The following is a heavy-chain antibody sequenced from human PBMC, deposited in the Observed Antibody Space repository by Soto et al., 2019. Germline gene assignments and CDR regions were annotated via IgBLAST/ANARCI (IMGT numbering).Heavy chain of an antibody. CDR1: GGSFSGYY. J-gene: IGHJ5*02. D-gene: IGHD3-10*01. Sequence: SETLSLTCAVYGGSFSGYYWSWIRQPPGKGLEWIGEINHSGSTNYNPSLKSRVTISVDTSKNQFSLKLSSVTAADTAVYYCARVLPPRYYYGSGSHRFDPWGQGTLVTVSS. CDR3: ARVLPPRYYYGSGSHRFDP. CDR2: INHSGST. V-gene: IGHV4-34*01.